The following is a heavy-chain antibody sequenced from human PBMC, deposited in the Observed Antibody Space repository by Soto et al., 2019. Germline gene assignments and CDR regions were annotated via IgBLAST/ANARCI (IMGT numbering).Heavy chain of an antibody. J-gene: IGHJ6*02. CDR3: ARRTPAATVTKVYYYYYGMDV. D-gene: IGHD4-17*01. CDR2: IYYSGST. CDR1: GGSISSSTYY. V-gene: IGHV4-39*01. Sequence: SETLSPTCTVSGGSISSSTYYWGWIRQPPGKRLEWIGSIYYSGSTYYNPSLKSRVTISVDTSKNQFSLKLSSVTAADTAVYYCARRTPAATVTKVYYYYYGMDVWGQGTTVTVSS.